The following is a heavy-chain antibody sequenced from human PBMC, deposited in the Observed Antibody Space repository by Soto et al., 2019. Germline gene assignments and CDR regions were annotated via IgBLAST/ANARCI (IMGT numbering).Heavy chain of an antibody. CDR1: GFTLGNYW. CDR2: INDYGTTI. D-gene: IGHD1-1*01. J-gene: IGHJ4*02. V-gene: IGHV3-74*01. CDR3: ARGGLEPFDY. Sequence: EVQLVESGGGLVQSGGSLRLSCAGSGFTLGNYWMHWVRQAPGKGLVWVSRINDYGTTINYAESVEGRFIISRDDAKSEVYLQMNNLRAEVSAVYYCARGGLEPFDYWGQGDLVIVSS.